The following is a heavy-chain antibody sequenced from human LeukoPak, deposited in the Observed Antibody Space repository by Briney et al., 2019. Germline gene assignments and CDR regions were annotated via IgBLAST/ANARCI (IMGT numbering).Heavy chain of an antibody. V-gene: IGHV1-2*02. CDR1: GYTFTSYD. J-gene: IGHJ4*02. D-gene: IGHD3-22*01. CDR2: INPNSGGT. CDR3: ARDLSHRYNYDSRGYYILFDH. Sequence: ASVKVSCKASGYTFTSYDINWVRQAPGQGLEWMGWINPNSGGTNYAQKFQGRVTMTRDTSISTAYMELRSLRSDDTAVYYCARDLSHRYNYDSRGYYILFDHWGQGTLVTVSS.